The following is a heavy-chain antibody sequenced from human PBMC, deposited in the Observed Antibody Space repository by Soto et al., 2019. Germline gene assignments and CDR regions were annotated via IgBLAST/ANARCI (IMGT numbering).Heavy chain of an antibody. D-gene: IGHD2-21*02. J-gene: IGHJ4*02. V-gene: IGHV3-74*01. CDR1: GFTFSSYW. CDR2: VNSDESTT. CDR3: VCFECGRTAVVAAMEANGY. Sequence: GGSLRLSCAASGFTFSSYWMHWVRQGPGKGLVWVSRVNSDESTTSYADSVKGRFTISRDNAKNTLYLQMSSLRVEDTALYYCVCFECGRTAVVAAMEANGYWGQGTLVTVSS.